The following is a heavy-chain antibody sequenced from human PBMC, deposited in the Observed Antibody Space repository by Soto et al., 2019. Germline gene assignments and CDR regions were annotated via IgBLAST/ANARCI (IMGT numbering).Heavy chain of an antibody. CDR2: ISSSSSYI. V-gene: IGHV3-21*01. J-gene: IGHJ6*02. D-gene: IGHD2-2*01. CDR3: ARGIVVVPAAISVGFYYYYGMDV. Sequence: GGSVGLSCAASGVTFSSYSMNWVRQAPGKGLEWVSSISSSSSYIYYADSVKGRFTISRDNAKNSLYLQMNSLRAEDTAVYYCARGIVVVPAAISVGFYYYYGMDVWGQGTTVTVSS. CDR1: GVTFSSYS.